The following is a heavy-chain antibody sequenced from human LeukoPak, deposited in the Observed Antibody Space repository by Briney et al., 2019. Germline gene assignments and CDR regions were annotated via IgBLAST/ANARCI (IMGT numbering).Heavy chain of an antibody. CDR1: GFTFSSYW. Sequence: PGGSLRLSCAASGFTFSSYWMHWVRQGPGIGLVWVSRINGEGSIVNYADSVKGRFTISRDNAKNTLDLQMNSLRVEDTAVYYCTRDETFYDFWSGYYDYWGQGTLVTVSS. CDR2: INGEGSIV. CDR3: TRDETFYDFWSGYYDY. D-gene: IGHD3-3*01. J-gene: IGHJ4*02. V-gene: IGHV3-74*01.